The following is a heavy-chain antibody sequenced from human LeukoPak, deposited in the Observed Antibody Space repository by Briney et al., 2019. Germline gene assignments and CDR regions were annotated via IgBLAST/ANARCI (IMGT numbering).Heavy chain of an antibody. D-gene: IGHD5-18*01. CDR2: IYYSGST. CDR1: GGSFSGYY. Sequence: PSETLSLTCAVYGGSFSGYYWSWIRQPPGKGLEWIGSIYYSGSTYYNPSLKSRVTISVDTSKNQFSLKLSSVTAADTAVYYCARGLDTAMVEQYYFDYWGQRALVTVSS. J-gene: IGHJ4*02. V-gene: IGHV4-34*01. CDR3: ARGLDTAMVEQYYFDY.